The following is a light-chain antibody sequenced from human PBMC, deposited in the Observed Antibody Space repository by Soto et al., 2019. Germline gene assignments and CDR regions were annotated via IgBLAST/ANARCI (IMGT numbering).Light chain of an antibody. V-gene: IGKV1-5*03. CDR2: KAS. J-gene: IGKJ1*01. CDR1: QSISSW. CDR3: QQYNSYSPWT. Sequence: DIQMTQSPSTLSASVGDRVTITCRASQSISSWLAWYQQKPGKAPQLLIYKASRLESGVPSKFSGRVSETEFTLTISNLQPDDLAADYGQQYNSYSPWTCGQWTKVESK.